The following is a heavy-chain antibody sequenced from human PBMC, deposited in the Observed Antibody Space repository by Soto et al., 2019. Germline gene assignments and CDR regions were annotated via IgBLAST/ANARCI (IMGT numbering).Heavy chain of an antibody. Sequence: QVQLVESGGGVVQPGRSLRLSCAASGFTFSSYAMHWVRQAPGKGLEWVAVISYDGSNKYYADSVKGRFTISRDNSKNTQYLQMNSLRAEDTAVYYCARAPDGVLLGGFDYWGQGTLVTVSS. CDR3: ARAPDGVLLGGFDY. V-gene: IGHV3-30-3*01. J-gene: IGHJ4*02. CDR1: GFTFSSYA. D-gene: IGHD3-10*01. CDR2: ISYDGSNK.